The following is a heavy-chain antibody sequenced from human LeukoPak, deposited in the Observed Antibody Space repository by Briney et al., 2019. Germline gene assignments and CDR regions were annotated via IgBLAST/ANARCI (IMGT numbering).Heavy chain of an antibody. D-gene: IGHD1-26*01. CDR3: ARELSLVTVGYYDAFDM. CDR1: GYTFTDYY. CDR2: INPKSGGT. V-gene: IGHV1-2*02. J-gene: IGHJ3*02. Sequence: ASVKVSCKASGYTFTDYYMHWVRQAPGQGLEWMGWINPKSGGTNYAQEFQGRVTMSRDTSISTAYMELNRLTSDDTAVYYCARELSLVTVGYYDAFDMWGQGTMVTVSS.